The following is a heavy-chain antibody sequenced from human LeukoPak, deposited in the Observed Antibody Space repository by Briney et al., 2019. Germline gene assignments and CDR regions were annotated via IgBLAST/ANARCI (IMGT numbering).Heavy chain of an antibody. Sequence: PGPTLRSECAASGFIFSDSFMTCVRQAQGQVLPRISYISGDGNIIYYADSQKGRFTICRYNAKNSLYLQMTSLRAEDTAIYYCAKVVEATYFDYWGQGTLVRVSS. CDR2: ISGDGNII. D-gene: IGHD1-26*01. CDR1: GFIFSDSF. J-gene: IGHJ4*02. CDR3: AKVVEATYFDY. V-gene: IGHV3-11*01.